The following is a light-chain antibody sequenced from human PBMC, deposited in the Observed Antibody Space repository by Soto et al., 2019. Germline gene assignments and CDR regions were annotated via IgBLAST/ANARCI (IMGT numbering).Light chain of an antibody. CDR2: DAS. J-gene: IGKJ1*01. CDR3: QQYKSYSWT. V-gene: IGKV1-5*01. CDR1: QSISSW. Sequence: DIQMTHSPSTLSASVGDRVTITCRASQSISSWLAWYQQKPGKAPKLLIYDASSLESGVPSRFSGSGSGTEFTLTISSLQPDDSASYYCQQYKSYSWTFGQGTKV.